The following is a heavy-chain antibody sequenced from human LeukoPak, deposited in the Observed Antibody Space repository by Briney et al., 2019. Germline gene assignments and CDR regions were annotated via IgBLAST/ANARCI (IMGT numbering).Heavy chain of an antibody. D-gene: IGHD3-10*01. CDR2: ISGSGGST. Sequence: GGSLRLSCAASGFTFSSYAMSGVRQAPGKGLEWVSAISGSGGSTYYADPVKGRFTISRENAKNTLYLQMNSLRGEDTAVYYCASLGVPGRFDPWEQGTRVSVSS. CDR3: ASLGVPGRFDP. V-gene: IGHV3-23*01. J-gene: IGHJ5*02. CDR1: GFTFSSYA.